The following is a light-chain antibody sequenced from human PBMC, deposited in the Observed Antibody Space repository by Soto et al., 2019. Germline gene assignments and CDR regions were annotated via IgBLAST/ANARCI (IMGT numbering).Light chain of an antibody. V-gene: IGKV2-28*01. CDR2: LGS. J-gene: IGKJ3*01. CDR1: QSLLYSNGYNF. CDR3: MQARHITFT. Sequence: DVVMTQSPLSLPVTPGEPASISCRPSQSLLYSNGYNFLDWYLQKPGQSPQLXIYLGSNRASGAPDRFSGSGAGTYFTLNITRVEAEDVGLYDCMQARHITFTFGPGTQVDIK.